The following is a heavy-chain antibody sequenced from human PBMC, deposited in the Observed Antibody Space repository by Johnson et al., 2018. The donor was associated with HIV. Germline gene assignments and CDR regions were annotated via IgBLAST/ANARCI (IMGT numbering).Heavy chain of an antibody. Sequence: QVQLVESGGGLVQPGGSLRLSCAASGFTFSSYGMHWVRQAPGKGLAWVAFIRYDGSNKYYADSVKGRFTISRDKSNNTVHLQMNSLRAEDTAVYYCAKDPVVTRAFDIWGQGTMVTVSS. V-gene: IGHV3-30*02. CDR2: IRYDGSNK. CDR3: AKDPVVTRAFDI. J-gene: IGHJ3*02. CDR1: GFTFSSYG. D-gene: IGHD4-23*01.